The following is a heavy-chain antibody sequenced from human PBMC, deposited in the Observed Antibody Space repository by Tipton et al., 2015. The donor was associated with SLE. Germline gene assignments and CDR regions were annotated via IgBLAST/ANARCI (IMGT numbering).Heavy chain of an antibody. CDR1: GGSFSGYY. V-gene: IGHV4-34*01. CDR3: AREGVPRTRGFDY. Sequence: TLSLTCAVYGGSFSGYYWSWIRQPPGRGLEWIGEINHSGSTNYNPSLKSRVTISVDTSKNQFSLKLNSVTAADTAVYYCAREGVPRTRGFDYWGQGTLVTVSS. J-gene: IGHJ4*02. CDR2: INHSGST. D-gene: IGHD1-1*01.